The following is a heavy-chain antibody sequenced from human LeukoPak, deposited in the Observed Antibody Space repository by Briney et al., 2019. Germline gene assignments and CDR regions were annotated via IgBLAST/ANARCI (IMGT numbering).Heavy chain of an antibody. J-gene: IGHJ4*02. V-gene: IGHV4-4*07. CDR3: ASHYDILTGLAYYDY. CDR2: IYTSGST. CDR1: GGSISSYY. Sequence: PSETLSLTCTVSGGSISSYYWSWIRQPAGKGLEWIGRIYTSGSTNCNPSLKSRVTMSVDTSKNQFSLKLSSVTAADTAIYYCASHYDILTGLAYYDYWGQGTLVTVSS. D-gene: IGHD3-9*01.